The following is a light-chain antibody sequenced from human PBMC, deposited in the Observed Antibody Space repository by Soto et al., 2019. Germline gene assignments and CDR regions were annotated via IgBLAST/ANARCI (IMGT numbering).Light chain of an antibody. V-gene: IGLV3-1*01. CDR2: QDT. CDR3: QAWDTTSLL. J-gene: IGLJ2*01. CDR1: KLGDEY. Sequence: SYELTQPPSVSVSPGQTASITCSGDKLGDEYTSWYQQKPGQSPVLVIYQDTKRPSGIPERFSGSKSGNTATLTISGTQSMDEADYYCQAWDTTSLLFGGGTKVTVL.